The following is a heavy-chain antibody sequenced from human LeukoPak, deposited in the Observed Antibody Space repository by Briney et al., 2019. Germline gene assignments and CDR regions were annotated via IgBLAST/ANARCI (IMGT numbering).Heavy chain of an antibody. CDR3: AKENYYDSSKAEYFQH. D-gene: IGHD3-22*01. CDR1: GFTFSSYG. J-gene: IGHJ1*01. CDR2: ISGSGGST. V-gene: IGHV3-23*01. Sequence: PGGSLRLSCAASGFTFSSYGMHWVRQAPGKGLEWVSAISGSGGSTYYADSVKGRFTISRDNSKNTLYLQMNSLRAEDTAVYYCAKENYYDSSKAEYFQHWGQGTLVTVSS.